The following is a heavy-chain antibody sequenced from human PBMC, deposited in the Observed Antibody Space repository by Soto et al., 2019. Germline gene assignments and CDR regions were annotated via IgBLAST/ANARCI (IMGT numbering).Heavy chain of an antibody. CDR2: IIDSGSS. V-gene: IGHV4-34*01. D-gene: IGHD3-10*01. J-gene: IGHJ6*03. CDR1: GGSFSGYY. CDR3: ARGLLLWFGELSRRGGYYYYMDV. Sequence: QVQLQQWGAGLLKPSETLSLTCAVYGGSFSGYYWSWIRQPPGKGLEWIGEIIDSGSSNYNPSLKSRVTISVDTPKNQFSLKLSSVTAADTAVYYCARGLLLWFGELSRRGGYYYYMDVWGKGTMVTVSS.